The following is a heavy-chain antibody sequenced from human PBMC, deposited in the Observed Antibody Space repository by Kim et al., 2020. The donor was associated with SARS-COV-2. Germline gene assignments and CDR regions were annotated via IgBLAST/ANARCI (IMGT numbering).Heavy chain of an antibody. Sequence: GGSLRLSCAASGFTFSSYGMHWVRQAPGKGLEWVAVISYDGSNKYYADSVKGRFTISRDNSKNTLYLQMNSLRAEDTAVYYCARGGFSVLVVYGDYWGQGTLVTVSS. CDR1: GFTFSSYG. V-gene: IGHV3-30*03. CDR3: ARGGFSVLVVYGDY. J-gene: IGHJ4*02. D-gene: IGHD2-8*02. CDR2: ISYDGSNK.